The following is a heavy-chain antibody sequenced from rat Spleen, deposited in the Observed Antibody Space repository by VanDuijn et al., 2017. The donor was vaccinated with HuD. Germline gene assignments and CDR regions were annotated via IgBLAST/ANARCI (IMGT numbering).Heavy chain of an antibody. CDR1: GFTCGYYE. V-gene: IGHV5-20*01. Sequence: EVQLVESGAGLVRAGRSGNLSCAAGGFTCGYYERTWVRVCPTEGLEWGGSFSFVGSSTFFRDYVTCRVTISRDNSKSTLYLQMDSLRSEYTATYYCTTGQPDYWGQGVMVTVSS. CDR2: FSFVGSST. J-gene: IGHJ2*01. CDR3: TTGQPDY. D-gene: IGHD1-2*01.